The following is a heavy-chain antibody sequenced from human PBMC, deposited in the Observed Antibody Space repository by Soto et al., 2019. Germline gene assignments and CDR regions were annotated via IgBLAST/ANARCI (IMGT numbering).Heavy chain of an antibody. Sequence: KTSETLSLTCTVSADSSSFSNDYWGWIRQPPGKGLQWIGSSSYNGGTFYNPSLKGRVAMSVDASKKLCSLQVTAVTAADTAVYYCVRHRIEVVWRGFDSWGQGSPVTVSS. D-gene: IGHD1-1*01. CDR1: ADSSSFSNDY. CDR2: SSYNGGT. CDR3: VRHRIEVVWRGFDS. J-gene: IGHJ4*02. V-gene: IGHV4-39*01.